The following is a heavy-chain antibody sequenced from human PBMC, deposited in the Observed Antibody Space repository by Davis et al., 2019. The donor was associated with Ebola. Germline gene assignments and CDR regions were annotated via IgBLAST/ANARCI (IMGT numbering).Heavy chain of an antibody. D-gene: IGHD3-22*01. J-gene: IGHJ4*02. Sequence: GESLKISCAASGFTFSSYAMSWVRQAPGKGLEWVSAISGSRGSTYYADSVKGRFTISRDTSKNTLYLQMNSLRAEDTAVYYCAKRLVVIPEGFDYWGQGTLVTVSS. CDR2: ISGSRGST. CDR3: AKRLVVIPEGFDY. V-gene: IGHV3-23*01. CDR1: GFTFSSYA.